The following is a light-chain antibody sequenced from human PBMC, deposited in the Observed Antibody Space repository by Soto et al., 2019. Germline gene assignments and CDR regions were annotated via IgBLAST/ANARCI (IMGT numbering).Light chain of an antibody. V-gene: IGKV3-11*01. CDR2: DAS. J-gene: IGKJ3*01. CDR3: QQRSNWPPS. Sequence: EIVLTQSPATLSLSPGERATLSCRASQSVSSYLAWYQQKPGQAPRLLIYDASNRATGIPARFSGSGSGTDFTLTIRSLEPEDFAGYYCQQRSNWPPSFGPGTKVDI. CDR1: QSVSSY.